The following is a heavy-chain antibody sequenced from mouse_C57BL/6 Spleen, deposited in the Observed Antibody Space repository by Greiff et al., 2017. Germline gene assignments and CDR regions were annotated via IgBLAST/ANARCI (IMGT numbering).Heavy chain of an antibody. V-gene: IGHV1-52*01. Sequence: QVQLQQPGAELVRPGSSVKLSCKASGYTFTSYWMHWVKQRPIQGLEWIGNIDPSDSETHYNQKFKDKATLTVDKSSSTAYMQLSSLTSEDSAVYYWARGGIITTVVATRAMDYWGQGTSVTVSS. CDR2: IDPSDSET. J-gene: IGHJ4*01. D-gene: IGHD1-1*01. CDR1: GYTFTSYW. CDR3: ARGGIITTVVATRAMDY.